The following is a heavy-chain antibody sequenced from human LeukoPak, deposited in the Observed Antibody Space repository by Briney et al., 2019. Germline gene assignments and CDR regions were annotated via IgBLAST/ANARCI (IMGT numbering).Heavy chain of an antibody. CDR3: ARDITTVGSTTYWFDP. D-gene: IGHD4-17*01. J-gene: IGHJ5*02. Sequence: ASVKVSCKASVGTITRYAISWVRQAPGQGLEWMGRIIPIIGMANYAQKFQGRATIPADKSTHTAYLDLGTLRSAATAVYYCARDITTVGSTTYWFDPWGQGTLVTVSS. CDR2: IIPIIGMA. CDR1: VGTITRYA. V-gene: IGHV1-69*04.